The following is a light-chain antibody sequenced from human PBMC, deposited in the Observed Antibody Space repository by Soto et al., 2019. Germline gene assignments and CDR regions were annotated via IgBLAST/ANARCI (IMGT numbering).Light chain of an antibody. J-gene: IGLJ2*01. CDR3: CSYSVITTVV. Sequence: QLVLTQPASVSGSPGQSSTISCTGTSSDVGSYNLVSWYQQHPGKAPKRIIYEGSKRPSGVSNRFSGSKSGNTASLTISGLQAEDEADSYCCSYSVITTVVFGGGTKLTVL. V-gene: IGLV2-23*01. CDR2: EGS. CDR1: SSDVGSYNL.